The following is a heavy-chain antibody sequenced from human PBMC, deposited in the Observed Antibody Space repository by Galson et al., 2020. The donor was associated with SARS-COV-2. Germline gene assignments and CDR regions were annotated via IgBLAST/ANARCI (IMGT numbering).Heavy chain of an antibody. CDR3: AREGYYDSSGYYHHDAVDI. CDR2: IYYSGSS. D-gene: IGHD3-22*01. J-gene: IGHJ3*02. CDR1: GGSISSYY. V-gene: IGHV4-59*01. Sequence: SETLSLTCTVSGGSISSYYWSWIRQPPGKGLEWIGYIYYSGSSNYNPSLKSRVTISLDTAKNRLSLRLSSVTAADTAVYYCAREGYYDSSGYYHHDAVDIWGQGTMVTVSS.